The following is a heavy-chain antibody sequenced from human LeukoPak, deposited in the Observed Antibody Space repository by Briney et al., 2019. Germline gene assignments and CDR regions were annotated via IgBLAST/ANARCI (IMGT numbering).Heavy chain of an antibody. Sequence: GGSLRLSCAASGFTFSSYSMNWVRQAPGKGLEWVSYISSSSSTIYYADSVKGRFTISRDNAKNSLYLQMNSLRAEDTAVYYCAREGGRGYYDSSGYDDAFDIWGQGTMVTVSS. CDR2: ISSSSSTI. CDR3: AREGGRGYYDSSGYDDAFDI. J-gene: IGHJ3*02. V-gene: IGHV3-48*01. D-gene: IGHD3-22*01. CDR1: GFTFSSYS.